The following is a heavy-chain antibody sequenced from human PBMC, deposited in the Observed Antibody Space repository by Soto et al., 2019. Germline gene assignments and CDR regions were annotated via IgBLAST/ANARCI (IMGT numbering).Heavy chain of an antibody. CDR3: ARHRYAFNWFAP. V-gene: IGHV4-59*08. CDR1: GDSISSYY. J-gene: IGHJ5*02. Sequence: SETLSLTCTVSGDSISSYYWSWIRQPPGKGLEWIGYIYYSGSTNYNPSLKSRVTISVDTSKNQFSLKLSSVTAADTAVYYCARHRYAFNWFAPWGQGTLVTVSS. CDR2: IYYSGST. D-gene: IGHD5-12*01.